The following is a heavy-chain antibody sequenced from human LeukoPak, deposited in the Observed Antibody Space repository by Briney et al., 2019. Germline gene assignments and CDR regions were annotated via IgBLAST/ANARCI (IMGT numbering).Heavy chain of an antibody. CDR1: GFTVSSNY. V-gene: IGHV3-23*01. CDR3: AKDYLGQLVMFDV. J-gene: IGHJ3*01. Sequence: GGSLRLSCAASGFTVSSNYMSWVRQAPGKGLEWVSSVTGDGETTFYADSVKGRFSVSRDNSRNTLFLTMNSLRVEDTALYYCAKDYLGQLVMFDVWGQGTMVTVSS. CDR2: VTGDGETT. D-gene: IGHD6-13*01.